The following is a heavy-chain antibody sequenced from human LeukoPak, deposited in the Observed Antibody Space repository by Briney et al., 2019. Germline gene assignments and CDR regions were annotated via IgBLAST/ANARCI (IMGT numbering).Heavy chain of an antibody. Sequence: ASVKVSCKASGYTFTSYGISWVRQAPGQGLEWMGWISVYNGNTNYAQKLQGRVTMTTDTSTSTAYMELRSLRSDDTAVYYCARAQRYSNYYYYYYMDVWGKGTTVTVSS. J-gene: IGHJ6*03. CDR1: GYTFTSYG. CDR2: ISVYNGNT. CDR3: ARAQRYSNYYYYYYMDV. V-gene: IGHV1-18*01. D-gene: IGHD4-11*01.